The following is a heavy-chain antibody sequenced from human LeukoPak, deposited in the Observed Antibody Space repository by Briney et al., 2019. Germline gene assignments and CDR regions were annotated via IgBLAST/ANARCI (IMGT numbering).Heavy chain of an antibody. J-gene: IGHJ4*02. CDR3: AKPLTTKYYFDY. CDR1: GFTFSSYG. D-gene: IGHD4-17*01. Sequence: GGSLRLSCAASGFTFSSYGMHWVRQAPGKGLEWVAVISYDGSNKYYADSVKGRFTISRDNSKNTLYLQMNSLRADDTAVYYCAKPLTTKYYFDYWGQGTLVTVSS. CDR2: ISYDGSNK. V-gene: IGHV3-30*18.